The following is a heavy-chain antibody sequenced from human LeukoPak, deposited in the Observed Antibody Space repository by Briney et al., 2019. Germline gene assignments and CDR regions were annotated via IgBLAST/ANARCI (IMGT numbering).Heavy chain of an antibody. Sequence: SETLSLTCTVSGGSISSYYWDWIRQPPGKGLEWVGSIYYSGSTYYNPSLKSRVTISVDTSKNQFSLKLTSVTAADTAVYYCARHWDYDAFDIWGQGTMVTVSS. CDR3: ARHWDYDAFDI. D-gene: IGHD1-26*01. CDR1: GGSISSYY. CDR2: IYYSGST. J-gene: IGHJ3*02. V-gene: IGHV4-39*01.